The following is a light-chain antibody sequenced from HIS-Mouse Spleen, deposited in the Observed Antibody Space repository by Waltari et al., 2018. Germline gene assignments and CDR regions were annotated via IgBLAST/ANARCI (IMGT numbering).Light chain of an antibody. J-gene: IGKJ1*01. CDR2: KVS. Sequence: DVVMTQSPLSLPVTLGQPASISCRSSQSLVHSDGNTYLNWFQQRPDQSPRRLIYKVSDQDVGVPDRFSGSGSGTDFTLKISRVEAEYVGVYYCMQGTHWPPWTFGQGTKVEIK. CDR3: MQGTHWPPWT. V-gene: IGKV2-30*02. CDR1: QSLVHSDGNTY.